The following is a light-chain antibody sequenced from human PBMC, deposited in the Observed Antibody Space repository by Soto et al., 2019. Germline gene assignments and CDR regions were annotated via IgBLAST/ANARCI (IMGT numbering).Light chain of an antibody. CDR3: QWRSDWPPRLT. V-gene: IGKV3-11*01. CDR2: DAS. Sequence: EVVLTQSAAILSLSPGERATLSCRASESIGNYLAWYQQKLGQAPKLLIYDASHRAIGIPGRFSGDGSGTDFTLTISSLEPEDFAVYYCQWRSDWPPRLTFGGGTKVEIK. J-gene: IGKJ4*01. CDR1: ESIGNY.